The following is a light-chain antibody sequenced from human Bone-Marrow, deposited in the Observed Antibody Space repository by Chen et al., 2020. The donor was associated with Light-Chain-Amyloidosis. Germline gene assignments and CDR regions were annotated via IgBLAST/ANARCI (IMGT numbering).Light chain of an antibody. CDR3: LQYNSYTWT. J-gene: IGKJ1*01. CDR1: QSISSC. V-gene: IGKV1-5*03. CDR2: KAS. Sequence: DIQMPQSHSTLSASVGDRVTITCRASQSISSCLAWYQQKPGQAPELLIYKASNLESGVPSRFSGSGSGTEFTLTISSLQPDDLATYYCLQYNSYTWTFGQGTKVEIK.